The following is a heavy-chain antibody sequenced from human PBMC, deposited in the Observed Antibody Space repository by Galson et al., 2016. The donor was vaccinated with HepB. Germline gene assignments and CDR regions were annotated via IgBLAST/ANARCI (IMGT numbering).Heavy chain of an antibody. Sequence: SLRLSCAASGFSFSIYGMNWVRQAPGKGLEWVAYISSSSSEMSYADSVTGRFTISRDNAKNFLFLQMSGLGAEDTAVCYCVRGGAARPDYWGQGILVTVSS. CDR1: GFSFSIYG. V-gene: IGHV3-48*01. D-gene: IGHD6-6*01. CDR2: ISSSSSEM. CDR3: VRGGAARPDY. J-gene: IGHJ4*02.